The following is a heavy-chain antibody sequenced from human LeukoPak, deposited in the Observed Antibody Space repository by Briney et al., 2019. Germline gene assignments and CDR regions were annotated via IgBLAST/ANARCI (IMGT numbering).Heavy chain of an antibody. J-gene: IGHJ3*02. Sequence: WASVKVSCKASGYTFTSYYMHWVRQAPGQGLEWMGIINPSGGSTSYAQKFQGRVTMTRDTSTSTAYMELRSLRSDDTAFYYCARGTTGSHDAFDIWGQGTMVTVSS. CDR1: GYTFTSYY. D-gene: IGHD1-1*01. V-gene: IGHV1-46*01. CDR3: ARGTTGSHDAFDI. CDR2: INPSGGST.